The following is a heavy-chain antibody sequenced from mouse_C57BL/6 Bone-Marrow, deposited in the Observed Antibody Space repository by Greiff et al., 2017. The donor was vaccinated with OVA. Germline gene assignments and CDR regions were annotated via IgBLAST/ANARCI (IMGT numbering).Heavy chain of an antibody. CDR2: INPYNGGT. CDR3: ARDYYGSGYGY. CDR1: GYTFTDYY. V-gene: IGHV1-19*01. Sequence: VQLQQSGPVLVKPGASVKMSCKASGYTFTDYYMNWVKQSHGKSLEWIGVINPYNGGTSYNQKFKGKATLTVDKSSITAYMELNSLTSEDSAVYYCARDYYGSGYGYWGQGTTLTVSS. J-gene: IGHJ2*01. D-gene: IGHD1-1*01.